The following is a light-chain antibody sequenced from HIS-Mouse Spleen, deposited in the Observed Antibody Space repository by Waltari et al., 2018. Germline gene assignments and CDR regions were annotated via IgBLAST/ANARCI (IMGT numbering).Light chain of an antibody. V-gene: IGLV1-47*01. Sequence: VLTQPPSASGTPGQRVTISCSGSSSNIGSNYVYWYRQLPGTAPKLLIYRNNQRPSGVPDRFSGSKSGTSASLAISGLRSEDEADYYCAAWDDSLSGYVFGTGTKVTVL. CDR2: RNN. CDR1: SSNIGSNY. J-gene: IGLJ1*01. CDR3: AAWDDSLSGYV.